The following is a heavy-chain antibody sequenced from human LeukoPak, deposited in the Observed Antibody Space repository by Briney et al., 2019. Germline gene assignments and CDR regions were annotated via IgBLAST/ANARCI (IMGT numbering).Heavy chain of an antibody. J-gene: IGHJ2*01. CDR2: IHYTRPT. V-gene: IGHV4-34*01. CDR3: ARGVLGPYYFDL. CDR1: GGSFRGYY. Sequence: AETLSLTCAVYGGSFRGYYWSWIRQPPGKGLEWIGEIHYTRPTNYKPSLKSLVTISGDPSKNQVSLRVSSVTAADTAVYYCARGVLGPYYFDLWGRGTLVTVSS. D-gene: IGHD7-27*01.